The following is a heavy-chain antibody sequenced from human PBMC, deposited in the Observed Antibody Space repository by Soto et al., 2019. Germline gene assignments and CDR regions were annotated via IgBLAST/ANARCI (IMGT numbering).Heavy chain of an antibody. CDR1: GGCLSGYY. D-gene: IGHD1-20*01. CDR3: ATSQKGYNWNYFDH. V-gene: IGHV4-34*01. CDR2: INHTGFT. Sequence: SETLSLTCAVYGGCLSGYYWSWIFQPPGKGLEWIGEINHTGFTSCNPSLESRVAVSVDTSKNQFSLKVSGVSAADTAAYYCATSQKGYNWNYFDHWGQGALVTASS. J-gene: IGHJ4*02.